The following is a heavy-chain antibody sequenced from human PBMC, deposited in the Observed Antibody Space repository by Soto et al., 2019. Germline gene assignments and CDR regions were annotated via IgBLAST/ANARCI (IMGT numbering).Heavy chain of an antibody. CDR2: IYHTGTT. CDR3: ARLNTIFGAVGWIKRFDP. V-gene: IGHV4-4*02. J-gene: IGHJ5*02. CDR1: GGSISSNYW. Sequence: PSETLSLTCAVSGGSISSNYWWSWVRQPPGEGLEWIGEIYHTGTTNYNPSLKSRVTISLDKSKNQFSLKLTSVTAADTAVYYCARLNTIFGAVGWIKRFDPWGQGTLVTVS. D-gene: IGHD3-3*01.